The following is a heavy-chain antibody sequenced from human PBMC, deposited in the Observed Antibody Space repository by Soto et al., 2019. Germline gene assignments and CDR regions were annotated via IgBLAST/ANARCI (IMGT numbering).Heavy chain of an antibody. CDR2: ISSSGSTI. Sequence: LRLSCAASGFTFSSYEMNWVRQAPGKGLEWVSYISSSGSTIYYADSVKGRFTISRDNAKNSLYLQMNSLRAEDTAVYYCASQYYYDSSGYFYYWGQGTLVTVSS. CDR1: GFTFSSYE. CDR3: ASQYYYDSSGYFYY. D-gene: IGHD3-22*01. J-gene: IGHJ4*02. V-gene: IGHV3-48*03.